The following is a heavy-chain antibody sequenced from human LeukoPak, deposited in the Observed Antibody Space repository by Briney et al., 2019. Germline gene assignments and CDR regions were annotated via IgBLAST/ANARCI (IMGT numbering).Heavy chain of an antibody. D-gene: IGHD3-22*01. CDR1: GYTFTNYG. Sequence: ASVKVSCKASGYTFTNYGFSWMRQALGQGLEYMGWISAYNDYTNYAQKLQGRVTLTTDTSTSTAYMELRSLRSDDTAVYYCARDLTHRRYYDNSGYQIVPAFWGQGTLVTVSS. CDR3: ARDLTHRRYYDNSGYQIVPAF. J-gene: IGHJ4*02. V-gene: IGHV1-18*01. CDR2: ISAYNDYT.